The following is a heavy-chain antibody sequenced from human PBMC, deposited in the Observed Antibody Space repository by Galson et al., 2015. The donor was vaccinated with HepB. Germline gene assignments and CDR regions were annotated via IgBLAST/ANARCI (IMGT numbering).Heavy chain of an antibody. CDR3: ARSRPYGSGAPIVD. CDR1: GYSFKSYW. Sequence: QSGAEVNNPGESLRICCKGCGYSFKSYWISWERQMPGKGLEWMGRIDPSDSHTNYSPSFQGHVTIPADKSISTAYLQWSSLKASDTAMYYCARSRPYGSGAPIVDWGQGTLVTVSS. D-gene: IGHD3-10*01. J-gene: IGHJ4*02. CDR2: IDPSDSHT. V-gene: IGHV5-10-1*01.